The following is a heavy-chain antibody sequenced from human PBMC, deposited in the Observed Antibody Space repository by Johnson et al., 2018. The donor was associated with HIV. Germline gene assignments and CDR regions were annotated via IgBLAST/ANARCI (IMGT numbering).Heavy chain of an antibody. CDR1: GFTFSSYA. J-gene: IGHJ3*02. D-gene: IGHD3-22*01. Sequence: VQLVESGGGVFQPGRSLRLSCAASGFTFSSYAMHWVRQAPGKGLEYVSAISSNGGSTYYATSVKGRFTISRDNSKNTLYLQMGSLRAEDMAVYYCARDQYYDSSAAVGAFDIWGQGTMVTVSS. V-gene: IGHV3-64*01. CDR3: ARDQYYDSSAAVGAFDI. CDR2: ISSNGGST.